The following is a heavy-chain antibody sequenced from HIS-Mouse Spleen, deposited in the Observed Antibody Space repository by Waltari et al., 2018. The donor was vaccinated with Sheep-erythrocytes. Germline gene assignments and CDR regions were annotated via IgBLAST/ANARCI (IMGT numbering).Heavy chain of an antibody. CDR1: GFTFSSYS. Sequence: EVQLVESGGGLVKPGGSLRLSCAASGFTFSSYSMNWVRQAPGKELEWVSSISSSSSYIYYADSVKGRFTISRDNAKNSLYLQMNSLRAEDTAVYYCARDITSDAFDIWGQGTMVTVSS. J-gene: IGHJ3*02. CDR2: ISSSSSYI. CDR3: ARDITSDAFDI. V-gene: IGHV3-21*01.